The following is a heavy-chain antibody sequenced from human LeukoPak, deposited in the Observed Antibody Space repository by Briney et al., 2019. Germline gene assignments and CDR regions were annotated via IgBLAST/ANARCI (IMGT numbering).Heavy chain of an antibody. V-gene: IGHV4-4*07. CDR2: IYTSGIT. D-gene: IGHD3-10*01. CDR1: GDSLRSYY. Sequence: PPETLCLTCTVSGDSLRSYYWSCSRQPAGKTLGCIGRIYTSGITTYTPSLKRRATLSSDTSKKQFSLNLTSVTAAETAGHSSARDAGSPFYYYYYLDLRRKGTGVSV. CDR3: ARDAGSPFYYYYYLDL. J-gene: IGHJ6*03.